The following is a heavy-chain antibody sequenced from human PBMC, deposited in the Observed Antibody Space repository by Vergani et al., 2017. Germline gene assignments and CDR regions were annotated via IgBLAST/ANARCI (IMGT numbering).Heavy chain of an antibody. Sequence: QVQLVESGGGLVKPEGSLKLSWEASGFTFSNYTRGWILQAPGKGLGWVSYIRSSVSTLYYADSFKGRFTISRDNAKNSLYLQMNSLRAEDTAVYYCARVLRGYSYGYDYWGQGTLVTVSS. J-gene: IGHJ4*02. CDR2: IRSSVSTL. CDR3: ARVLRGYSYGYDY. CDR1: GFTFSNYT. D-gene: IGHD5-18*01. V-gene: IGHV3-11*01.